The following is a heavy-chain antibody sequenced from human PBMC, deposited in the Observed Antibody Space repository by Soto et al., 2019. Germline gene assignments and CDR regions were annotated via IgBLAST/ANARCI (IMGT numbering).Heavy chain of an antibody. CDR2: IYYSGST. J-gene: IGHJ5*02. CDR1: GGSISSSSYY. Sequence: SETLSLTCTVSGGSISSSSYYWGWIRQPPGKGLEWIGSIYYSGSTYYNPSLKSSVTISVDTSKNQFSLKLSSVTAADTAGYYCASYNWNFNDHDLWGGKPWGQGTLVTVSS. CDR3: ASYNWNFNDHDLWGGKP. V-gene: IGHV4-39*01. D-gene: IGHD1-7*01.